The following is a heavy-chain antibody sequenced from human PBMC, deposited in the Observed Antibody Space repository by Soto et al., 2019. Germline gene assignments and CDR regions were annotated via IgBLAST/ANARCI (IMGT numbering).Heavy chain of an antibody. J-gene: IGHJ6*02. CDR3: ARERRNTVIGTDYYYGMEV. Sequence: ASVKVSCKASGYTFATYYMLWVRQAPGQGLEWMGIINPSGGSTTYAQKFQGRVTVTRDTSTSTVYMELSSLRSEDTAVYYCARERRNTVIGTDYYYGMEVWGQGTTVTVSS. CDR1: GYTFATYY. D-gene: IGHD4-4*01. CDR2: INPSGGST. V-gene: IGHV1-46*01.